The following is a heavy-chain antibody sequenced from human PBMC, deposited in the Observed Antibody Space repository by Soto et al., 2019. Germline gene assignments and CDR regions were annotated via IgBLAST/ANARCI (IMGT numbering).Heavy chain of an antibody. CDR3: GREMIGNSRHTDSDN. Sequence: KASETLSLTCSVSGASISSRDYYWGWIRQTPGKGLEWIGNIDYNGVTYYNPSLKSRVTVSEDTSKNQFSLKVASVTAAETEIYYCGREMIGNSRHTDSDNWGQGTQVTVSS. V-gene: IGHV4-39*02. CDR2: IDYNGVT. J-gene: IGHJ4*02. CDR1: GASISSRDYY. D-gene: IGHD3-16*01.